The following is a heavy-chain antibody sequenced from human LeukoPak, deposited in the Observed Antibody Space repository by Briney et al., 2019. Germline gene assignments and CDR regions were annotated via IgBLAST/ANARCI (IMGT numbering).Heavy chain of an antibody. CDR2: ISGSGGST. V-gene: IGHV3-23*01. D-gene: IGHD5-18*01. J-gene: IGHJ4*02. CDR3: AKPSRIQLWLFDY. Sequence: GGSLRLSCAASGFTFNNYAMSWVRQAPGKGLEWVSGISGSGGSTYYADSVKSRFTISRDNSKNTLYLQMNSLRAEDAAVYYCAKPSRIQLWLFDYWGQGTLATVSS. CDR1: GFTFNNYA.